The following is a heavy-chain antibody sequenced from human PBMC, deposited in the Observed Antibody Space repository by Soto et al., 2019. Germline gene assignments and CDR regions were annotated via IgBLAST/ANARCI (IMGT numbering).Heavy chain of an antibody. V-gene: IGHV3-21*01. CDR1: GFTFSSYS. CDR2: ISSSSSYI. D-gene: IGHD5-18*01. J-gene: IGHJ4*02. CDR3: ARESMVSVSPVGY. Sequence: GSLRLSCAASGFTFSSYSMNWVRQAPGKGLEWVSSISSSSSYIYYADSVKGRFTISRDNAKNSLYLQMNSLRAEDTAVYYCARESMVSVSPVGYWGQGTLVTVSS.